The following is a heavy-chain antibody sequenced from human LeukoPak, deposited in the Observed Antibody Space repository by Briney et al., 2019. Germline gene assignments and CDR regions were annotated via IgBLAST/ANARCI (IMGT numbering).Heavy chain of an antibody. V-gene: IGHV3-48*03. Sequence: PGGSLRLSCIASGFTFSSYEMSWVRQAPGKGLEWVSYISSSSGIFYADSVKGRFTISRDNAKNSLYLQMNSLRAEDPAVYYCARSFSYWGQGTLVTVSS. CDR1: GFTFSSYE. CDR2: ISSSSGI. CDR3: ARSFSY. J-gene: IGHJ4*02.